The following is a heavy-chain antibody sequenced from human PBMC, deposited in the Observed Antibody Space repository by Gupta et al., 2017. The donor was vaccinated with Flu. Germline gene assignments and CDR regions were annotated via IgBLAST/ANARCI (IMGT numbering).Heavy chain of an antibody. J-gene: IGHJ4*02. CDR1: GFASSSLA. Sequence: SLRLSGTASGFASSSLAMSWVRQAPGKGAEWVSRVSGVGRNTYYADSGKVRFTISRDKSKSTLYLQMSGLRADDTAVYYCARHPGIVMTSVFFDTWGQRTVVTVS. CDR3: ARHPGIVMTSVFFDT. V-gene: IGHV3-23*01. D-gene: IGHD4-17*01. CDR2: VSGVGRNT.